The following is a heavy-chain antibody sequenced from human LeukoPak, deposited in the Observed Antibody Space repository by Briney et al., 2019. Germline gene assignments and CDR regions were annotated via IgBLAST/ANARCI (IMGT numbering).Heavy chain of an antibody. J-gene: IGHJ4*02. D-gene: IGHD2-2*01. Sequence: GGSLRLSCAASGFTFSNYAMNWVRQAPGKGLEWVSVISGSGGSTYYADSVKGRFTISRDNSKNTLYLQMNSLRAEDTAVYYCAKSDFIVVVPGAYSDGQDYWGQGTLVTVSS. V-gene: IGHV3-23*01. CDR3: AKSDFIVVVPGAYSDGQDY. CDR2: ISGSGGST. CDR1: GFTFSNYA.